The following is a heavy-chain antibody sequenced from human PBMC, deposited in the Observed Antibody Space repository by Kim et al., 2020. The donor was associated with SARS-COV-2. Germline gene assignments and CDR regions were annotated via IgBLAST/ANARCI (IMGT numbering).Heavy chain of an antibody. J-gene: IGHJ3*02. CDR2: INPNSGGT. CDR1: GYTFTGYY. V-gene: IGHV1-2*04. Sequence: ASVKVSCKASGYTFTGYYMHWVRQAPRQGLEWMGWINPNSGGTNYAQKFQGWVTMTRDTSISTAYMGLSRLRSDDTAVYYCSTSLGGSYRYSAFDIWGQGAMVTASS. D-gene: IGHD3-16*02. CDR3: STSLGGSYRYSAFDI.